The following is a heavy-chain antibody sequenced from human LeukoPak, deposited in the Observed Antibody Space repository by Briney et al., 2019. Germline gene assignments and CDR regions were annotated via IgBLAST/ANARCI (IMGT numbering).Heavy chain of an antibody. CDR1: GGSISRGGYS. J-gene: IGHJ5*02. Sequence: TLSLTCAVSGGSISRGGYSWSWIRQPPGKGLEWIGYFYYSGSTYYNPSLKSRVTISVDTSKNQFSLKLSSVTAADTAVYYCARGRALNWFDPWGQGTLVTVSS. CDR3: ARGRALNWFDP. V-gene: IGHV4-30-4*07. CDR2: FYYSGST.